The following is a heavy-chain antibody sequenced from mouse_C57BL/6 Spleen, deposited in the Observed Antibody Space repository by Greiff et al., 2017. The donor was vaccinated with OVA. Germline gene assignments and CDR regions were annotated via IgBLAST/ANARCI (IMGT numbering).Heavy chain of an antibody. CDR1: GFTFSSYG. CDR2: ISSGGSYT. CDR3: ARPSTGTWYFDV. D-gene: IGHD4-1*02. Sequence: EVMLVESGGDLVKPGGSLKLSCAASGFTFSSYGMSWVRQTPDKRLEWVATISSGGSYTYYPDSVKGRFTISRYNAKNTLYLQLSSLKSEDTAMYYCARPSTGTWYFDVWGTGTTVTVSS. J-gene: IGHJ1*03. V-gene: IGHV5-6*01.